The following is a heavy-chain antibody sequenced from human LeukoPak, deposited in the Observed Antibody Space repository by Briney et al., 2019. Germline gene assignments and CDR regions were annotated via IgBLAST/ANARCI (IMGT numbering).Heavy chain of an antibody. CDR2: ISRTI. CDR3: ARRIWGADSQSHTFDI. D-gene: IGHD3-16*01. V-gene: IGHV3-11*01. Sequence: KPGGSLRLSCAASGLTFSDYYMGWIRQAPGKGLEWISYISRTIYYADSVKGRFTISRDNAKNSLYLQMNSLRAEDTAVYYRARRIWGADSQSHTFDIWGQGTMVTVSS. J-gene: IGHJ3*02. CDR1: GLTFSDYY.